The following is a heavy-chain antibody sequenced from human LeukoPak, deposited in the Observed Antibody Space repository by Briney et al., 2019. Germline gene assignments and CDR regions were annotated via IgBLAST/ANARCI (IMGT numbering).Heavy chain of an antibody. CDR2: IYYGGNT. D-gene: IGHD2-15*01. V-gene: IGHV4-61*01. J-gene: IGHJ4*02. Sequence: PSETLSLTCAVSGDSVSSSNYYWSWIRQPPGKGLEWIGYIYYGGNTNYNPSLQSRVTISVDTSKSQFSLKLSSVTAADTAVYYCASHSGHYFDYWGQGTLVTVSS. CDR3: ASHSGHYFDY. CDR1: GDSVSSSNYY.